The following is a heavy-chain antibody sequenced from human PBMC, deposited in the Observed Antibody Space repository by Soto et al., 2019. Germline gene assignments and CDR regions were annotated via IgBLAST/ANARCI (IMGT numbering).Heavy chain of an antibody. J-gene: IGHJ4*02. CDR1: GGSISSSNW. Sequence: PSETLSLTCDVSGGSISSSNWWSWVRQPPGKGLEWIGEIYHTGSTNYSPSLKSRVTISVDKSNNRFSLKLSSVTAADSAVYYCAGGNGFYGGLWGQGALVTVSS. CDR3: AGGNGFYGGL. V-gene: IGHV4-4*02. CDR2: IYHTGST. D-gene: IGHD2-8*01.